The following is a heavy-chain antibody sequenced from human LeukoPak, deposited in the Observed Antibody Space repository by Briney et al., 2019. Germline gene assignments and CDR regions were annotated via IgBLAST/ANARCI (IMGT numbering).Heavy chain of an antibody. CDR1: GFTFSSYA. D-gene: IGHD3-10*01. CDR2: ISYDGSNK. CDR3: ARDKETVVRGVITYSFYY. Sequence: PGGSLRLSCAASGFTFSSYAMHWVRQARGKGLEWVAVISYDGSNKYYADSVKGRFTISRDNSKNTLYLQMNSLRAEDTAVYYCARDKETVVRGVITYSFYYWGQGTLVTVSS. V-gene: IGHV3-30-3*01. J-gene: IGHJ4*02.